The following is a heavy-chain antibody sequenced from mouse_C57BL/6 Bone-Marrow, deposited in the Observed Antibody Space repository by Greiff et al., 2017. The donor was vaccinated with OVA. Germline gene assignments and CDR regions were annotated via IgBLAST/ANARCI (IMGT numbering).Heavy chain of an antibody. D-gene: IGHD1-1*01. CDR2: IYPGSGST. J-gene: IGHJ1*03. Sequence: VQLQQPGAELVKPGASVKMSCKASGYTFTSSWITWVKQRPGQGLEWIGDIYPGSGSTNYNEKFKSKATLTVDTSSSTAYMQLSSLTSEDSAVYYCARSPYYYGSSYLWYFDVWGTGTTVTVSS. CDR3: ARSPYYYGSSYLWYFDV. CDR1: GYTFTSSW. V-gene: IGHV1-55*01.